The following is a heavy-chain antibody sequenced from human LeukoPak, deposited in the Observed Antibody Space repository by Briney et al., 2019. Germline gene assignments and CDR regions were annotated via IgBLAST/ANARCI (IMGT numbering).Heavy chain of an antibody. J-gene: IGHJ4*02. CDR3: AKEPGEGGSAFDY. Sequence: GGSLRLSSAASGFTFSNYVMNWVRQAPGKGLEWVTIIQKDGGSKFYADSLKGRFTISRDNSKKTVYLQMSSLTIEDTAVYYCAKEPGEGGSAFDYWGQGTLVTVYS. CDR1: GFTFSNYV. CDR2: IQKDGGSK. D-gene: IGHD3-16*01. V-gene: IGHV3-30*02.